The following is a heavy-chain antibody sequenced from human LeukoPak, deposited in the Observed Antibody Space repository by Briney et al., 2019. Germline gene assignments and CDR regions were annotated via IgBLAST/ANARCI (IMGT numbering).Heavy chain of an antibody. Sequence: PGGSLRLSCAASGFTFAEYTMHWVRQAPGKGLEWVSLISWNGARIHYGDSVKGRFTISRDNSKNSLYLQMNSLRAEDTAVYYCARVGSYYGSGRGSERTFDYWGQGTLVTVSS. CDR1: GFTFAEYT. D-gene: IGHD3-10*01. CDR3: ARVGSYYGSGRGSERTFDY. V-gene: IGHV3-43*01. J-gene: IGHJ4*02. CDR2: ISWNGARI.